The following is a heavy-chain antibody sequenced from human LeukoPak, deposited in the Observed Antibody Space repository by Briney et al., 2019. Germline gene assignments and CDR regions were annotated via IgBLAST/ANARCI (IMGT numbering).Heavy chain of an antibody. CDR2: IRSSSSII. CDR3: ARGASIAAAGTGEKSNWFDP. D-gene: IGHD6-13*01. J-gene: IGHJ5*02. V-gene: IGHV3-48*02. Sequence: PGGSLRLSCAASGFTFSTYSMNWVRQSPGKGLEWVSYIRSSSSIIHYADSVKGRFTISRDNAKSSLYLQMNSLRDEDTAVYYCARGASIAAAGTGEKSNWFDPWGQGTLVTVSS. CDR1: GFTFSTYS.